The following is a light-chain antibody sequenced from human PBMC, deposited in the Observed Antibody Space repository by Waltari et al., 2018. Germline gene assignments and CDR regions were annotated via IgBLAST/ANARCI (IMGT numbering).Light chain of an antibody. V-gene: IGKV3-20*01. CDR3: QKYDRLPAT. CDR1: QSVSRF. J-gene: IGKJ1*01. Sequence: EIVLTQSPGTLSLSPGERGPLSCRARQSVSRFLAWYQQKPGQAPRLLIYGASTRATGIPDRFSGSGSGTDFSLTISRLEPEDFAVYYCQKYDRLPATFGQGTKVEIK. CDR2: GAS.